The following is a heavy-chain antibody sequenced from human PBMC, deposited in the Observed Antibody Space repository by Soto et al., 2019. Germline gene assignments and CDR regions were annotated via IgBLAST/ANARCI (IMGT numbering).Heavy chain of an antibody. J-gene: IGHJ4*02. V-gene: IGHV4-61*08. CDR3: ARDGEQWLAIDY. Sequence: SETLSLTCTVSGGSISSGDYYWSWIRQPPGKGLEWIGYIYYSGSTNYNPSLKSRVTISVDTSKNQFSLKLSSVTAADTAVYYCARDGEQWLAIDYWGQGTLVTVPQ. CDR1: GGSISSGDYY. CDR2: IYYSGST. D-gene: IGHD6-19*01.